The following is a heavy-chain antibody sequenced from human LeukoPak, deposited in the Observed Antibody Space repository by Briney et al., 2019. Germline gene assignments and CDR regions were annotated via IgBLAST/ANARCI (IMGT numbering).Heavy chain of an antibody. J-gene: IGHJ4*02. Sequence: GASVKVSCKASGYTFTSYGISWVRQAPGQGLEWMGWLSAYNGNTNYAQKLQGRVTMTTDTSTSTAYMELRSLRSDDTAVYYCARLGYCSSTSCRVIDYWGQGTLVTVSS. D-gene: IGHD2-2*01. CDR3: ARLGYCSSTSCRVIDY. V-gene: IGHV1-18*01. CDR2: LSAYNGNT. CDR1: GYTFTSYG.